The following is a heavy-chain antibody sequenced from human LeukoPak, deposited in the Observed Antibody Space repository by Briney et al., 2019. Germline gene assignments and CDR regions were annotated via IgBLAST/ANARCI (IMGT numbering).Heavy chain of an antibody. J-gene: IGHJ4*02. CDR1: GYTFTGYY. D-gene: IGHD6-13*01. V-gene: IGHV1-2*02. CDR3: ARINSSRWYDF. CDR2: INPNIGDT. Sequence: ASVKVSCKASGYTFTGYYMHWGRQAPGQGLEWMGWINPNIGDTNYAQKFQGRVTMTRDTSISTAYMELRRLRFDDTAVYYCARINSSRWYDFWGQGTLVTVSS.